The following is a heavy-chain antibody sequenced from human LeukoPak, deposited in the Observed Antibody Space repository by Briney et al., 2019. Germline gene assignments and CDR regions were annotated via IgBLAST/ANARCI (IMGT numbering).Heavy chain of an antibody. D-gene: IGHD6-19*01. J-gene: IGHJ4*02. CDR1: GFTFNTYS. V-gene: IGHV3-30*03. CDR3: ARFAVHRRLTVAGQFGLDY. Sequence: GGSLRLSCAASGFTFNTYSMNWVRQAPGQGLEWVAVISYDGSNKYYADSVKGRFTISRDNSKNTLYLQMNSLRSEDTAVYYCARFAVHRRLTVAGQFGLDYWGQGTLVTVSS. CDR2: ISYDGSNK.